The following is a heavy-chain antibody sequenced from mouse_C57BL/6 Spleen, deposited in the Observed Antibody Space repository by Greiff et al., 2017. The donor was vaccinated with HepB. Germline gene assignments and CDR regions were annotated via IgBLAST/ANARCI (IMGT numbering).Heavy chain of an antibody. CDR2: ISDGGSYT. CDR1: GFTFSSYA. CDR3: ARDDGYYEGYFDV. J-gene: IGHJ1*03. D-gene: IGHD2-3*01. Sequence: EVKLVESGGGLVKPGGSLKLSCAASGFTFSSYAMSWVRQTPEKRLEWVATISDGGSYTYYPDNVKGRFTISRDNAKNNLYLQMSHLKSEDTAMYYCARDDGYYEGYFDVWGTGTTVTVSS. V-gene: IGHV5-4*01.